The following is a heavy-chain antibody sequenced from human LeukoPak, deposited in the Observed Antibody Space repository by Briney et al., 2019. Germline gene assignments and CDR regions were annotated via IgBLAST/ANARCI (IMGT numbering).Heavy chain of an antibody. CDR2: INHSGST. CDR3: ARPLEPYDILTGYQP. V-gene: IGHV4-34*01. J-gene: IGHJ5*02. D-gene: IGHD3-9*01. Sequence: SETLSLTCTVSGGSISSYYWSWIRQPPGKGLEWIGEINHSGSTNYNPSLKSRVTISVDTSKNQFSLKLSSVTAADTAVYYCARPLEPYDILTGYQPWGQGTLVTVSS. CDR1: GGSISSYY.